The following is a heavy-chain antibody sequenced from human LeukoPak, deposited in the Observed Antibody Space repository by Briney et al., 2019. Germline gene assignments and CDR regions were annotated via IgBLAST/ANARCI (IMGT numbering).Heavy chain of an antibody. CDR1: AFTFRTYW. CDR3: TRDASGDTNSGPRMDV. V-gene: IGHV3-7*05. Sequence: GGSLRLPCAASAFTFRTYWMSWVRQAPGKGLEWVAMIKPDGSEKYYVDSVKGLFTISRDNAKNSLYLQMTSLRAEDTAVYYCTRDASGDTNSGPRMDVWGQGTTVTVS. CDR2: IKPDGSEK. D-gene: IGHD1-26*01. J-gene: IGHJ6*02.